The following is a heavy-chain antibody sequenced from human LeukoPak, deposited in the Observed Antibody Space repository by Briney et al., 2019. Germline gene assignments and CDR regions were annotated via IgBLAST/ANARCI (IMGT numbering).Heavy chain of an antibody. CDR2: IIPIFGTA. V-gene: IGHV1-69*05. J-gene: IGHJ4*02. Sequence: SVKVSCKASGGTFSSYAISWVRQAPGQGLEWMGGIIPIFGTANYAQKFQGRVTITTDESTSTAYMELSGLRSEDTAVYYCARAGITIFSSPFDYWGQGTLVTVSS. D-gene: IGHD3-9*01. CDR3: ARAGITIFSSPFDY. CDR1: GGTFSSYA.